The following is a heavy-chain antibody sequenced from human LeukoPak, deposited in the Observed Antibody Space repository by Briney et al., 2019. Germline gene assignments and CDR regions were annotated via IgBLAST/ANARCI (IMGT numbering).Heavy chain of an antibody. Sequence: GGSLRLSCAASGFAFSNYGMHWVRQAPGKGLEWVAVIWYDGSNKYYADSVKGRFIISRDNSKNTLYLQMNSLRADDTAVLYCARDVAAAGIDYWGQGTLVTVSS. J-gene: IGHJ4*02. CDR1: GFAFSNYG. CDR2: IWYDGSNK. V-gene: IGHV3-33*01. CDR3: ARDVAAAGIDY. D-gene: IGHD6-13*01.